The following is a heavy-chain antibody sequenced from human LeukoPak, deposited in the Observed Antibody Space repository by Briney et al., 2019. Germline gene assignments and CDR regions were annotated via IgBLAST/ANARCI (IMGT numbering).Heavy chain of an antibody. CDR2: INPAGSET. J-gene: IGHJ4*02. CDR3: ATFGLVAALDL. Sequence: GGSLRLSCAASGFSFNAYWMAWVRQAPGTGLEWVANINPAGSETFHVDPVEGRFSISRDHAKTLVYLQMTSLRAEDTAVYYCATFGLVAALDLWGQGTLVTVSS. V-gene: IGHV3-7*01. CDR1: GFSFNAYW. D-gene: IGHD5-12*01.